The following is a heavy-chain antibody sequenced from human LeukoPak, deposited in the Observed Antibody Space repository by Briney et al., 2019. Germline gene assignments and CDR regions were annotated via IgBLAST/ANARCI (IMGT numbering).Heavy chain of an antibody. D-gene: IGHD5-18*01. CDR3: AKGRPDLTAMVIYYFDY. Sequence: GGSLRLSCAASGFTFSSYNMNWVRQAPGKGLEWISYITTSSDEIYYADSVKGRFTISRDNARNSLYLQMNSLRDEDTAVYYCAKGRPDLTAMVIYYFDYWGQGTLVTVSS. CDR1: GFTFSSYN. J-gene: IGHJ4*02. CDR2: ITTSSDEI. V-gene: IGHV3-48*02.